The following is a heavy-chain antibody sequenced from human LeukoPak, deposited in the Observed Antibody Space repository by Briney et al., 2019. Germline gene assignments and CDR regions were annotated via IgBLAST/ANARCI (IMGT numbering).Heavy chain of an antibody. D-gene: IGHD1-26*01. V-gene: IGHV1-2*06. J-gene: IGHJ4*02. CDR3: ARDAENSGSYYFDY. Sequence: ASVKVSCKASGYTFTGYYMYWVRQAPGQGLEWMGRINPNSGGINYAQKLQGRVTMTRDTSISTVYMELSRLRSDDTAVYYCARDAENSGSYYFDYWGQGTLVTVPS. CDR2: INPNSGGI. CDR1: GYTFTGYY.